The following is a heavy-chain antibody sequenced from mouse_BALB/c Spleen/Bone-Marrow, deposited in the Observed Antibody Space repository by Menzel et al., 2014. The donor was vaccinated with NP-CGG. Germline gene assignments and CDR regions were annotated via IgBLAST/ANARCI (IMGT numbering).Heavy chain of an antibody. CDR2: IRNKANGYTT. D-gene: IGHD2-4*01. Sequence: EVQRVESGGGLVQPGGSLRLSCATSGFTFTDYFMTWVRQPPGKALERLGFIRNKANGYTTEYSASVKGRFTISRNNSQSILYLQMNTLRAEDSATYYCARGYYDDYWGQGTTLTVSS. CDR1: GFTFTDYF. J-gene: IGHJ2*01. CDR3: ARGYYDDY. V-gene: IGHV7-3*02.